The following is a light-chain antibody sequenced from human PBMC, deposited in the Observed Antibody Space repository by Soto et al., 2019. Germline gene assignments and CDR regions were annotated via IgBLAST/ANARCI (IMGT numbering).Light chain of an antibody. CDR1: SSNIGNDY. CDR2: DND. Sequence: QSVLTQPPSVSAAPGQKVTISCSGSSSNIGNDYVSWYRQLPGTAPKLLIYDNDNRPSGIPDRFSGSKSGTSATLGITGLQTGDEADYYCGTWDSSLSAVVFGGGTKQTVL. V-gene: IGLV1-51*01. J-gene: IGLJ2*01. CDR3: GTWDSSLSAVV.